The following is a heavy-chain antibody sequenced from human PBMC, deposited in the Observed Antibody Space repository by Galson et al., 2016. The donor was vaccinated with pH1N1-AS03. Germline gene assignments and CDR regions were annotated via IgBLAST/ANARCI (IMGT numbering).Heavy chain of an antibody. V-gene: IGHV4-31*01. CDR1: GGSINSDAYY. J-gene: IGHJ4*02. CDR3: ARQVAVAGTFYFDY. Sequence: TLSLTCTVSGGSINSDAYYWSWVRQHPGKGLEWIGYIFYSESTYYNPSLTSLVTISLDTSKNQFSLRLSSVTAADTAVYYCARQVAVAGTFYFDYWGQGTLVIVSS. CDR2: IFYSEST. D-gene: IGHD6-19*01.